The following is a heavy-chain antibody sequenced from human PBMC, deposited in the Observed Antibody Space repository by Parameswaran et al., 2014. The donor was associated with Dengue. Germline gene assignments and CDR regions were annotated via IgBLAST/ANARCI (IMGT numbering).Heavy chain of an antibody. J-gene: IGHJ6*04. Sequence: QAGGSLRLSCAASGFTFSSYAMSWVRQAPGKGLEWVSVIYSGGSTYYADSVKGRFTISRDNSKNTLYLQMNSLRAEDTAVYYCARDQAHGYDFWSGYPEAMDVWGKGTTVTVSS. D-gene: IGHD3-3*01. CDR2: IYSGGST. V-gene: IGHV3-53*01. CDR3: ARDQAHGYDFWSGYPEAMDV. CDR1: GFTFSSYA.